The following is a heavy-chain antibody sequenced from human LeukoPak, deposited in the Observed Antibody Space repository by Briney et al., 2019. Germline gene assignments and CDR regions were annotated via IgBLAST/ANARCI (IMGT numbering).Heavy chain of an antibody. D-gene: IGHD3-9*01. V-gene: IGHV3-53*01. CDR2: IYIGGST. J-gene: IGHJ6*02. Sequence: GGSLRLSCADPGFTVSSDYMSWVRQAPGKGLEWVSVIYIGGSTYYADSVKGRFTISRDNSKNTLYLQMNSLRAEDSAVYYCASPIRDHILTGGVYYYCMDVWGQGTTVTVSS. CDR3: ASPIRDHILTGGVYYYCMDV. CDR1: GFTVSSDY.